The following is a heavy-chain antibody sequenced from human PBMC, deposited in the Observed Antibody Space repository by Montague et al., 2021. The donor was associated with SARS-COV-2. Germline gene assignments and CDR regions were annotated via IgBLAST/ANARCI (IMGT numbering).Heavy chain of an antibody. Sequence: SETLSLTCAVYGGSFSGYYWSWIRQPPGKGLEWIGEIYHSGSTNYNPSLKSRVTITVDTSKNQFSLRLSSVTAADTAVYYCARDRGVQYQLQMPFYFDYWGQGTRVTVSS. CDR1: GGSFSGYY. CDR2: IYHSGST. CDR3: ARDRGVQYQLQMPFYFDY. D-gene: IGHD2-2*01. J-gene: IGHJ4*02. V-gene: IGHV4-34*01.